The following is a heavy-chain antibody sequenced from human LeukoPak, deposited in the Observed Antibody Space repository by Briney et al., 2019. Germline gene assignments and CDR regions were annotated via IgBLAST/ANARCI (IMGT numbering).Heavy chain of an antibody. V-gene: IGHV3-23*01. D-gene: IGHD1-26*01. CDR1: GFTFSSYA. Sequence: QPGGSLRLSCAASGFTFSSYAMGWVRQASGKGLEWVSTISGSDGRTDYADSVKGRFTISRDNSKNTLYLQMNSLRAEDTAIYYCAKDRSGTYYKYAFDIWGQGTMVTVSS. J-gene: IGHJ3*02. CDR2: ISGSDGRT. CDR3: AKDRSGTYYKYAFDI.